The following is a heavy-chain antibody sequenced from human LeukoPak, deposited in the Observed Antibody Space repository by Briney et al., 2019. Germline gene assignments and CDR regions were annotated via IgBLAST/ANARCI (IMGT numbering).Heavy chain of an antibody. J-gene: IGHJ3*02. V-gene: IGHV4-59*01. D-gene: IGHD3-22*01. Sequence: SETLSLTCTVSGGSISSYYWSWIRQPPGKGLEWIGYIYYSGSTNYNPSLKSRVTISVDTSKNQFSLKLSSVTAADTAVYYCARDRYYDSSGYSPHDAFDIWGQGTMVTASS. CDR3: ARDRYYDSSGYSPHDAFDI. CDR1: GGSISSYY. CDR2: IYYSGST.